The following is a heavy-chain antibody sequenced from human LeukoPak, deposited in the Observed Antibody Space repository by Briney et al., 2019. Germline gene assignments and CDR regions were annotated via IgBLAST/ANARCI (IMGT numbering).Heavy chain of an antibody. V-gene: IGHV3-74*01. Sequence: PGGSLRLSCVASGFTFSAYCMHWVRQGPEKGLEWVSRICPDGSVVNHADSVKGRFTISRDNAKNSLYLQMNSLRAEDTAVYYCARGYYYGSGLWAYWGQGTLVTVSS. CDR2: ICPDGSVV. CDR1: GFTFSAYC. J-gene: IGHJ4*02. D-gene: IGHD3-10*01. CDR3: ARGYYYGSGLWAY.